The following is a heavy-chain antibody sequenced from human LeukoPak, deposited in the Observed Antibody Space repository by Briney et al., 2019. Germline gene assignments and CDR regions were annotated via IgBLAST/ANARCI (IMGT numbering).Heavy chain of an antibody. Sequence: SETLSLTCTVSGGSISSGDYYWSWIRQPPGKGLEWIGYIYYSGSTYYNLSLKSRVTISADTSKNQFSLKLSSVTAADTAVYYCARDRVDYSNYGGFDYWGQGTLVTVSS. J-gene: IGHJ4*02. D-gene: IGHD4-11*01. CDR1: GGSISSGDYY. CDR2: IYYSGST. V-gene: IGHV4-30-4*01. CDR3: ARDRVDYSNYGGFDY.